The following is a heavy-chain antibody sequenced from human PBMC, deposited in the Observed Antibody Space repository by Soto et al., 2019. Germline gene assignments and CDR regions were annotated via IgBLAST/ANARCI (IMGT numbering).Heavy chain of an antibody. D-gene: IGHD2-8*01. CDR1: GGSISNFY. Sequence: PSEPLSLTCTVSGGSISNFYWSWIRQPPGKGLEWIGYISYSGNTNYNPSLKSRVSISVDTSKNQLSLNLTSVTAADTAVYYCARAPMVLSRSYFDSWGQG. J-gene: IGHJ4*02. CDR2: ISYSGNT. CDR3: ARAPMVLSRSYFDS. V-gene: IGHV4-59*01.